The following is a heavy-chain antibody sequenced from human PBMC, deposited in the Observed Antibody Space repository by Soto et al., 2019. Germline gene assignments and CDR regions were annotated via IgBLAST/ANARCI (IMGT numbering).Heavy chain of an antibody. D-gene: IGHD2-15*01. V-gene: IGHV3-23*01. Sequence: GGSLRLSCAASGFTFSSYAMSWVRQAPGKGLEWVSAISGSGGSTYYADSVKGRFTISRDNSKNTLYLQMNSLRAEDTAVYYCAKLPSSGDAPYYYGMDVWGQGTTVTVSS. CDR2: ISGSGGST. J-gene: IGHJ6*02. CDR3: AKLPSSGDAPYYYGMDV. CDR1: GFTFSSYA.